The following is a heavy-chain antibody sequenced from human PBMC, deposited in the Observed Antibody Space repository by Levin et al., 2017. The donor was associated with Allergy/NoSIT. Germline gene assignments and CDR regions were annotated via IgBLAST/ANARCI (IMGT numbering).Heavy chain of an antibody. Sequence: TGGSLRLSCAASGFTFSDYYMSWIRQAPGKGLEWVSYISSSSSYTNYADSVKGRFTISRDNAKNSLYLQMNSLRAEDTAVYYCARDGIPLLVRGVHARFDIWGQGTMVTVSS. J-gene: IGHJ3*02. CDR1: GFTFSDYY. V-gene: IGHV3-11*05. CDR3: ARDGIPLLVRGVHARFDI. D-gene: IGHD3-10*01. CDR2: ISSSSSYT.